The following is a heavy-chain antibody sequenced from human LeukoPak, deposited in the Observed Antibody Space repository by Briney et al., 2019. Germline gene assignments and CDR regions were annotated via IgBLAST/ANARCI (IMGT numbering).Heavy chain of an antibody. CDR3: ARDHVAGSYWSLFFDY. CDR1: GYTFTSYG. V-gene: IGHV1-18*01. D-gene: IGHD3-10*01. Sequence: REASVKVSCKASGYTFTSYGISWVRQAPGQGLEWMGWISAYNGNTNYAQKLQGRVTMTTDTSTSTAYMELRSLRSDDTAVYYCARDHVAGSYWSLFFDYWGQGTLVTVSS. CDR2: ISAYNGNT. J-gene: IGHJ4*02.